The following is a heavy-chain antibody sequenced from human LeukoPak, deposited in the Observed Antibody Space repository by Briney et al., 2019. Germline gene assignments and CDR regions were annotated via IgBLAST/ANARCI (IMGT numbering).Heavy chain of an antibody. V-gene: IGHV4-59*01. CDR1: GGSINNYY. CDR2: IYDSGST. D-gene: IGHD3-10*01. Sequence: SETLSLTCAVSGGSINNYYWSWIRQPPGKGLEWIGYIYDSGSTNCNPSLKSRVTTSLDTSKNQVSLELSSVTAADTAVYYCARVIGELGYYYYYYMDVWGKGTTVTISS. CDR3: ARVIGELGYYYYYYMDV. J-gene: IGHJ6*03.